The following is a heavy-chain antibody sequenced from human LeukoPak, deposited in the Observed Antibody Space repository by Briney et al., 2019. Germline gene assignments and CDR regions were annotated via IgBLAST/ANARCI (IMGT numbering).Heavy chain of an antibody. CDR1: GSTFSSYA. CDR3: ARDSGRYYYDSSGYYLAPQYFQH. V-gene: IGHV3-30*04. J-gene: IGHJ1*01. D-gene: IGHD3-22*01. CDR2: ISYDGSNK. Sequence: GGSLRLSCAASGSTFSSYAMHWVRQAPGKGLEWVAVISYDGSNKYYADSVKGRFTISRDNSKNTLYLQMNSLRAEDTAVYYCARDSGRYYYDSSGYYLAPQYFQHWGQGTLVTVSS.